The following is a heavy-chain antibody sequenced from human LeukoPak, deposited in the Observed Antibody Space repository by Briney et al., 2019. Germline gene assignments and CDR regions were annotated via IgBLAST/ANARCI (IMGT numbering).Heavy chain of an antibody. J-gene: IGHJ4*02. V-gene: IGHV4-30-4*02. D-gene: IGHD5-18*01. CDR3: ARAGYSYGTGYYFDY. Sequence: SETLSLTCTVSGGSISSGQYYWNWIRQPPGKGLEWIGYIYSSGSTYYNPSLKSRVTISLDTSKNQFSLKLSSVTAADAAVYYCARAGYSYGTGYYFDYWGQGALVTVSS. CDR1: GGSISSGQYY. CDR2: IYSSGST.